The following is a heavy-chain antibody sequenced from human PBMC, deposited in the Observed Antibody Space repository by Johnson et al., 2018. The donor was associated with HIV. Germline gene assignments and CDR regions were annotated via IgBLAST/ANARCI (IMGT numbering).Heavy chain of an antibody. CDR3: AREREYAFDI. Sequence: VHLVESGGGLVQPGGSLRLSCAASGFTFSSYAMNWVRQVPGKGLEWVSLFSTGGSTYYADSVKGSFTISSDNYNNTMYLQMNSLRAEDTAVYYCAREREYAFDIWGQGTMVTVSS. V-gene: IGHV3-66*01. CDR1: GFTFSSYA. CDR2: FSTGGST. J-gene: IGHJ3*02.